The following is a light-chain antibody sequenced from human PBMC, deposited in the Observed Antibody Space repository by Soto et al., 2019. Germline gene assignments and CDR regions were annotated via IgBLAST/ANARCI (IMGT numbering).Light chain of an antibody. CDR2: GAS. CDR1: QSVSSN. CDR3: QQYNNWPPWT. Sequence: EIVMTQSPATLSVSPGERATLSCRASQSVSSNLAWYQQKPGQAPRLLIYGASTRATGIPARFSGSGSGTELTLTISSLQSEDFAVYYCQQYNNWPPWTFRQGTKVEIK. V-gene: IGKV3-15*01. J-gene: IGKJ1*01.